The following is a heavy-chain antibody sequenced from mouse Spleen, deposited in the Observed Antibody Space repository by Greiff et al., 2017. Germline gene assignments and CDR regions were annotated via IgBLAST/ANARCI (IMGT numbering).Heavy chain of an antibody. CDR2: INPGSGGT. J-gene: IGHJ2*01. Sequence: QVQLKQSGAELVRPGTSVKVSCKASGYAFTNYLIEWVKQRPGQGLEWIGVINPGSGGTNYNEKFKGKATLTADKSSSTAYMQLSSLTSEDSAVYFCATDTTATGYWGQGTTLTVSS. CDR1: GYAFTNYL. CDR3: ATDTTATGY. D-gene: IGHD1-2*01. V-gene: IGHV1-54*01.